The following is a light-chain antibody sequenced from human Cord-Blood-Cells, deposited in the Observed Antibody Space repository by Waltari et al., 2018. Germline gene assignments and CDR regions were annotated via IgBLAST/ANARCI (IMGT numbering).Light chain of an antibody. CDR3: SSYTSSSTV. CDR1: SSDVGGYNY. CDR2: EVS. Sequence: QSALTQPASVSGSPGQSITISCTGTSSDVGGYNYVSWYHQHPGKAPKLMIYEVSKRTSGVSNRVAGSKAGNTASLTIAGLQGEDEADYYCSSYTSSSTVFGGGTKLTVL. J-gene: IGLJ3*02. V-gene: IGLV2-14*01.